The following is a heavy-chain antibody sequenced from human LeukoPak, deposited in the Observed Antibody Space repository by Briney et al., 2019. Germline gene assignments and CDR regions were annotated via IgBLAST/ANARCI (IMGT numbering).Heavy chain of an antibody. V-gene: IGHV1-18*01. CDR3: ARDGRAAPYYETNAFDI. CDR2: ISAYNGNT. D-gene: IGHD3-16*01. CDR1: GYTFTSYG. J-gene: IGHJ3*02. Sequence: ASVKVSYKASGYTFTSYGISWVRQAPGQGLEWMGWISAYNGNTNYAQKLQGRVTMTTDTSTSTAYMELRSLRSDDTAVYYCARDGRAAPYYETNAFDIWGQGTMVTVSS.